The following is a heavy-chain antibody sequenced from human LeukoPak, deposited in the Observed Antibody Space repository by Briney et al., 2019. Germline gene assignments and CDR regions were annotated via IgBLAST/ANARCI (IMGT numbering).Heavy chain of an antibody. V-gene: IGHV4-61*01. CDR2: IYYSGST. CDR3: ARDRGYCSSTSCYDWFDP. D-gene: IGHD2-2*01. CDR1: GGSVSSGSYY. J-gene: IGHJ5*02. Sequence: PSETLSLTCTVSGGSVSSGSYYWSWIRQPPGKGLEWIGYIYYSGSTNYNPSLKSRVTISVDTSKNQFSLKLSSVTAADTAVYYCARDRGYCSSTSCYDWFDPWGQGTLVTVSS.